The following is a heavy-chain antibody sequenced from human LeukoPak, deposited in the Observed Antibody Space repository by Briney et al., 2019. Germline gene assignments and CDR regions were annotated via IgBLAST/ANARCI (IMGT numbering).Heavy chain of an antibody. J-gene: IGHJ6*03. CDR3: ASRHSKQQPYYYYMDI. Sequence: TSETLSLTCTVSGDSISSGSYYWSWIRQPAGKGLEWIGRIYSNGDTKFNPSLKSQVTISLDTSKNQFSLKLSSATAADTAVYYCASRHSKQQPYYYYMDIWGKGTTVTVSS. CDR2: IYSNGDT. CDR1: GDSISSGSYY. V-gene: IGHV4-61*02. D-gene: IGHD6-13*01.